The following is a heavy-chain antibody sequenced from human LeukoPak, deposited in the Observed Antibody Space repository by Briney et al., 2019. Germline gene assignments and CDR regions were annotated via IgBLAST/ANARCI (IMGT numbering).Heavy chain of an antibody. CDR3: AVLGAYYDFWSGKIGY. V-gene: IGHV5-51*01. J-gene: IGHJ4*02. D-gene: IGHD3-3*01. CDR2: IYPGDADT. CDR1: GYRFTSYW. Sequence: GGSRXIXXKGSGYRFTSYWSGGVRQMPGKGLGGRGIIYPGDADTRYSPSCQGQVTISDDKSISTAYLQWSSLKASDTAMYYCAVLGAYYDFWSGKIGYWGQGTLVTVSS.